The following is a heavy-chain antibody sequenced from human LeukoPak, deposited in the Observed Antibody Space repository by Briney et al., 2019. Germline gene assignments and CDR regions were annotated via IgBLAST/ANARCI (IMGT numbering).Heavy chain of an antibody. V-gene: IGHV3-33*01. Sequence: GGSLRLSCAASGFTFSSYGMHWVRQAPGKGLEWVAVIWYDGSNKYYADSVKGRFTISRDNSKNTLYLQMNSLRAEDTAVYCCATCIAVAGSAFDYWGQGTLVTVSS. CDR3: ATCIAVAGSAFDY. CDR2: IWYDGSNK. D-gene: IGHD6-19*01. CDR1: GFTFSSYG. J-gene: IGHJ4*02.